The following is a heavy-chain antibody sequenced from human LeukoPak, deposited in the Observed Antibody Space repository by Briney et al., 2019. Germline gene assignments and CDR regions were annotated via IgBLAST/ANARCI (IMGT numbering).Heavy chain of an antibody. V-gene: IGHV3-23*01. Sequence: GGSLRLSCAASGFTFSSYAMSWVRQAPGKGLEWVSAISGSGGSTYYADSVKGRFTISRDNSKNTLYLQMNSLRAEDTAVYYCAKVPYDYVWGSYGYFDYWGQGTLVTVSS. CDR2: ISGSGGST. CDR3: AKVPYDYVWGSYGYFDY. D-gene: IGHD3-16*01. CDR1: GFTFSSYA. J-gene: IGHJ4*02.